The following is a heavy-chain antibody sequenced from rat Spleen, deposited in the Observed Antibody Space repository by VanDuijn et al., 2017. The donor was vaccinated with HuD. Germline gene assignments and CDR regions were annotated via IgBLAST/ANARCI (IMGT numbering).Heavy chain of an antibody. V-gene: IGHV2-30*01. CDR2: LWTGGST. D-gene: IGHD4-2*01. Sequence: QVQLKESGPDLVQPSQTLSLTCTVSGFSLTSYNVHWVRQPTGKGLEWMGVLWTGGSTDYNSALKSRLSISRDTSKSQVFLKMNSLQTEDTVTYYCARGGGPTGDYWGQGTLVTVSS. CDR3: ARGGGPTGDY. CDR1: GFSLTSYN. J-gene: IGHJ3*01.